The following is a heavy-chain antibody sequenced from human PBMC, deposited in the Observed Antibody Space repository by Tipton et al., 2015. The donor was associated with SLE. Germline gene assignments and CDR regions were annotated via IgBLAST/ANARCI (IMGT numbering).Heavy chain of an antibody. V-gene: IGHV4-59*01. CDR1: GGSFSGYY. CDR2: IYYSGST. CDR3: ARGYCSGGSCLPFNY. D-gene: IGHD2-15*01. Sequence: TLSLTCAVYGGSFSGYYWSWIRQPPGKGLEWIGYIYYSGSTNYNPSLKSRVTISVDTSKNQFSLKLSSVTAADTAVYYCARGYCSGGSCLPFNYWGQGTLVTVSS. J-gene: IGHJ4*02.